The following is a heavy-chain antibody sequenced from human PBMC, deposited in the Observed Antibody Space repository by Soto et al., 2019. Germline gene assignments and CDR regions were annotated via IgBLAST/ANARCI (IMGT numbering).Heavy chain of an antibody. CDR3: ARERGTYYDCWSGSRYYYYGMDV. Sequence: SETLSLTCTVSGGSISSYYWSWIRQPPGKGLEWIGYIYYSGSTNYNPSLKSRVTISVDTSKNQFSLKLSSVTAADTAVYYCARERGTYYDCWSGSRYYYYGMDVWGQGTTVTVSS. J-gene: IGHJ6*02. CDR2: IYYSGST. V-gene: IGHV4-59*01. CDR1: GGSISSYY. D-gene: IGHD3-3*01.